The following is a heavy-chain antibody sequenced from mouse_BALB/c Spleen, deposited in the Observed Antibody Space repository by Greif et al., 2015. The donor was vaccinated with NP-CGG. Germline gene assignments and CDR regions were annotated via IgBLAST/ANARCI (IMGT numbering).Heavy chain of an antibody. V-gene: IGHV3-2*02. J-gene: IGHJ2*01. CDR3: ARGLGGYYVY. CDR2: ISYSGST. D-gene: IGHD2-3*01. CDR1: GYSITSDYA. Sequence: EVQLQQSGPGLVKPSQSLSLTCTVTGYSITSDYAWNWIRQFPGNKLEWMGYISYSGSTSYNPSLKSRISIARDTSKNQFFLQLNSVTTEDTATYYCARGLGGYYVYWGQGTTLTVSS.